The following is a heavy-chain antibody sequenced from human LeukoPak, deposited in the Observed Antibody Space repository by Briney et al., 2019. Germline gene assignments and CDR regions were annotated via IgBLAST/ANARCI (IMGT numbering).Heavy chain of an antibody. Sequence: PGGSRRLSCAASGFTFSSYAMHWVRQAPGKGLEYVSAISSNGGSTYYANSVKGRFTISRDNSKNTLYLQMNSLRAEDTAVYYCARQSDYSYGSDAFDIWGQGTMVTVSS. V-gene: IGHV3-64*01. J-gene: IGHJ3*02. D-gene: IGHD5-18*01. CDR3: ARQSDYSYGSDAFDI. CDR1: GFTFSSYA. CDR2: ISSNGGST.